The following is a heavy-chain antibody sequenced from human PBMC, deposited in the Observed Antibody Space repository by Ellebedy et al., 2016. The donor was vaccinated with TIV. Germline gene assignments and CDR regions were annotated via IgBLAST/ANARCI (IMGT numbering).Heavy chain of an antibody. CDR1: GYTFTVYY. D-gene: IGHD5-24*01. Sequence: AASVKVSCKASGYTFTVYYIHWMRQAPGQGLEWMGWINPNSGGTKYAQKFQGWVTMTRDTSINTAYMELSKLTSDDTAVYFCARDGMATIDNAFDIWGQGTMVTVSS. V-gene: IGHV1-2*04. CDR2: INPNSGGT. J-gene: IGHJ3*02. CDR3: ARDGMATIDNAFDI.